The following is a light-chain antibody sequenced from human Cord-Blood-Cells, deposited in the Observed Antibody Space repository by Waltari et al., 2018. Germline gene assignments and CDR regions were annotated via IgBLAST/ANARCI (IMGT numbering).Light chain of an antibody. CDR2: EVS. CDR1: SSDAGGYNS. J-gene: IGLJ3*02. Sequence: QSDLTQPASVSGCPGPSITISCTGTSSDAGGYNSVSWYQQHPGKAPKLMIYEVSNRPSGVSNRFSGSKSGNTASLTISGLQAEDEADYYCSSYTSSSTLEFGGGTKLTVL. CDR3: SSYTSSSTLE. V-gene: IGLV2-14*01.